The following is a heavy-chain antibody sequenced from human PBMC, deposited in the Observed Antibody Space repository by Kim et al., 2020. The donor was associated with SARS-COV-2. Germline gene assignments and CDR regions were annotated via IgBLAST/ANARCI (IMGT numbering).Heavy chain of an antibody. CDR2: FDPEDGET. CDR3: ATAAVAGTLSWFDP. J-gene: IGHJ5*02. V-gene: IGHV1-24*01. CDR1: GYTLTELS. D-gene: IGHD6-19*01. Sequence: ASVKVSCKVSGYTLTELSMHWVRQAPGKGLEWMGGFDPEDGETIYAQKFQGRVTMTEDTSTDTAYMELSSLRSEDTAVYYCATAAVAGTLSWFDPWGQGPLVTVSS.